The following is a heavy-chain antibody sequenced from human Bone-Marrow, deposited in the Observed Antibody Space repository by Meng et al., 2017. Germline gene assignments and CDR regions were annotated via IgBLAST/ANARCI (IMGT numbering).Heavy chain of an antibody. CDR3: ARHPIVATLFSYYHYGMDV. Sequence: GESLKISCNGSGYSFTSYWIGWVRQMPGKGLEWMGIIYPGDSATRYSPFFQGQVTISADKSISTAYLQWSSLKASDTAMYYCARHPIVATLFSYYHYGMDVWGQGTTVTVSS. CDR2: IYPGDSAT. D-gene: IGHD5-12*01. CDR1: GYSFTSYW. V-gene: IGHV5-51*01. J-gene: IGHJ6*02.